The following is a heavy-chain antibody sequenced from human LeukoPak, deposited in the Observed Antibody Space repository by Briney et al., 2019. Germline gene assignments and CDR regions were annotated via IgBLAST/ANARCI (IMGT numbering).Heavy chain of an antibody. Sequence: SETLSLTCAVYGGSFSGYYWSWIRQPAGKGLEWIGRIYTSGSTNYNPSLKSRVTMSVDTSKNQFSLKLSSVTAADTAVYYCARSHSSSWYRVSSMAFDIWGQGTMVTVSS. D-gene: IGHD6-13*01. CDR2: IYTSGST. V-gene: IGHV4-59*10. J-gene: IGHJ3*02. CDR3: ARSHSSSWYRVSSMAFDI. CDR1: GGSFSGYY.